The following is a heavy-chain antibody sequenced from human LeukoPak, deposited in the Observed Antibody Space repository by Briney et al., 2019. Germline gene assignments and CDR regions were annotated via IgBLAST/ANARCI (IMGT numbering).Heavy chain of an antibody. J-gene: IGHJ3*02. CDR1: GYSFTSYW. V-gene: IGHV5-51*01. CDR3: ARHINTYYYDSSGNGRAFDI. Sequence: GESLKISCKGSGYSFTSYWIGWVRQMPGKGLEWMGIIYPGDSDTRYSPSFQGQVTISADKSISTAYLQWSSLKAWDTAMYYCARHINTYYYDSSGNGRAFDICGQGTMVTVSS. D-gene: IGHD3-22*01. CDR2: IYPGDSDT.